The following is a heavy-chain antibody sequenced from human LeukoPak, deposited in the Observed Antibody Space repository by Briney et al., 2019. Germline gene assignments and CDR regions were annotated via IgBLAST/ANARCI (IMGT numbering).Heavy chain of an antibody. V-gene: IGHV3-21*04. CDR2: ISSSSSYI. CDR1: GFTFSSYS. Sequence: GGSLRLSCAASGFTFSSYSMNWVRQAPGKGLEWVSSISSSSSYIYYADSVKGRFTISRDNAKNSLYLEMNSLGPEDTALYYCAKERWLGGRSGFDYWGQGIQVTVSS. CDR3: AKERWLGGRSGFDY. J-gene: IGHJ4*02. D-gene: IGHD5-24*01.